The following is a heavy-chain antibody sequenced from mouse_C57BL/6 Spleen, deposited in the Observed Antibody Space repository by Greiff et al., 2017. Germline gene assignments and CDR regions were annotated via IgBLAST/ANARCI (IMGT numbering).Heavy chain of an antibody. Sequence: VQVVESGAELMKPGASVKLSCKATGYTFTGYWIEWVKQRPGHGLEWIGEILPGSGSTNYNEKFKGKATFTADTSSNTAYMQLSSLTTEDSAIYYCARSRAYYGSSPWYFDVWGTGTTVTVSS. V-gene: IGHV1-9*01. J-gene: IGHJ1*03. CDR3: ARSRAYYGSSPWYFDV. CDR1: GYTFTGYW. CDR2: ILPGSGST. D-gene: IGHD1-1*01.